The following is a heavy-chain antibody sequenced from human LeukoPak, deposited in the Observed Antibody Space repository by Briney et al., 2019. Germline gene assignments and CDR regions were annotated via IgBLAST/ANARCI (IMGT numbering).Heavy chain of an antibody. CDR3: ARRTLDSSGYVFGHPTEPFYFDF. Sequence: ASVKVACKASGYTFTRYGINWVRQAPGHGLEWVGWISVYNDATNYAQKLQGRVSLTTHPSTNTADMELRSLTSDDTAIYYCARRTLDSSGYVFGHPTEPFYFDFWGQGTLVTVSS. D-gene: IGHD3-22*01. CDR2: ISVYNDAT. J-gene: IGHJ4*02. CDR1: GYTFTRYG. V-gene: IGHV1-18*01.